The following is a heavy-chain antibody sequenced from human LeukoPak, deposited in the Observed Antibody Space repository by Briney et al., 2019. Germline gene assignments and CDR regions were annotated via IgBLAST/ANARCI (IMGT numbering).Heavy chain of an antibody. Sequence: PGGSLRLSCAASGFTFSAYSMNWVRQAPAKGLEWVSYISSSSSTIYYADSVKGRFTISRDNAKDSPYLQMNSLRGEDTAVYYCARGPSGSYWPIDWFDPWGQGTLVTVSS. CDR2: ISSSSSTI. V-gene: IGHV3-48*01. CDR1: GFTFSAYS. D-gene: IGHD1-26*01. J-gene: IGHJ5*02. CDR3: ARGPSGSYWPIDWFDP.